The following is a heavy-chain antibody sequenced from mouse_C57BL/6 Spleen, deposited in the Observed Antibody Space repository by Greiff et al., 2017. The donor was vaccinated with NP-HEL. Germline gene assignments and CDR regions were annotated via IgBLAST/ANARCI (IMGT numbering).Heavy chain of an antibody. CDR2: IDPSDSYT. D-gene: IGHD3-2*02. J-gene: IGHJ4*01. CDR3: ARPQLKGAMDY. Sequence: QVQLQQPGAELVKPGASVKLSCKASGYTFTSYWMQWVKQRPGQGLEWIGEIDPSDSYTNYNQKFKGKATLTVDTSSSTAYMQLSSLTSEDSAVYYCARPQLKGAMDYWGQGTSVTVSS. CDR1: GYTFTSYW. V-gene: IGHV1-50*01.